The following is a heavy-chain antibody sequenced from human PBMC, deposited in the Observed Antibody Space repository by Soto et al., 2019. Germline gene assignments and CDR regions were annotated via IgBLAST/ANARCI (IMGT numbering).Heavy chain of an antibody. CDR2: ISGSGGST. Sequence: AGGSLRLSCAASGFTFSSYAMSWVRQAPGKGLEWVSAISGSGGSTYYADSVKGQFTISRDNSKNTLYLQMNSLRAEDTAVYYCAKDPRPYYDYPRRGPWFDPWGQGTLVTVSS. D-gene: IGHD3-3*01. J-gene: IGHJ5*02. V-gene: IGHV3-23*01. CDR1: GFTFSSYA. CDR3: AKDPRPYYDYPRRGPWFDP.